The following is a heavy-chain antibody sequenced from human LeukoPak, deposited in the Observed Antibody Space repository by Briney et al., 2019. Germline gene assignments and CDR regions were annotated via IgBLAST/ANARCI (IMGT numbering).Heavy chain of an antibody. CDR2: IRYDGTDK. J-gene: IGHJ4*02. V-gene: IGHV3-30*02. CDR3: AKARLPRYYFDY. Sequence: PGGSLRLSCAASGFSFSSYGMHWVRQAPGRGLEWVAFIRYDGTDKYYVDSVKGRFNISRDNSNNSLYLQMNSLRPEDTAIYYCAKARLPRYYFDYWGQGTLVTVSS. CDR1: GFSFSSYG. D-gene: IGHD2-15*01.